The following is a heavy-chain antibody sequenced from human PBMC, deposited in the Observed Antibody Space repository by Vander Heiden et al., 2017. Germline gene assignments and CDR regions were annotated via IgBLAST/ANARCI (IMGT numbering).Heavy chain of an antibody. CDR3: AKGPSYYYYYGMDV. V-gene: IGHV3-9*01. J-gene: IGHJ6*02. Sequence: EVQLVESGGGLVQPGRSLRLSCAASGFTFDAYAMHWVRQAPGKGLEWVSGISWNSGSIGYADSVKGRFTISRDNAKNSLYLQMNSLRAEDTALYYCAKGPSYYYYYGMDVWGQGTTVTVSS. CDR2: ISWNSGSI. CDR1: GFTFDAYA.